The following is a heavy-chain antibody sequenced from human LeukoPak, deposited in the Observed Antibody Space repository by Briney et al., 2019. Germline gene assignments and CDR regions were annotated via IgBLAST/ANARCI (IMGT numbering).Heavy chain of an antibody. D-gene: IGHD6-13*01. CDR1: GYTFSSNW. J-gene: IGHJ6*02. V-gene: IGHV3-74*01. CDR2: INEDGSTT. CDR3: AKDSRPSSWYYYGMDV. Sequence: GGSLRLSCAASGYTFSSNWMHWVRQAPGKGLVWVSRINEDGSTTNYADSVKGRSTIFRDNAKNTLYLQMNSLRAEDTAVYYCAKDSRPSSWYYYGMDVWGQGTTVTVSS.